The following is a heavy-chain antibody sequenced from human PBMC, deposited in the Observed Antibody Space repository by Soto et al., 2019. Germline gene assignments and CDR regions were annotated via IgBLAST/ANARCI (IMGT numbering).Heavy chain of an antibody. J-gene: IGHJ4*02. D-gene: IGHD2-15*01. CDR2: IIPIFGTA. CDR3: ARDPLECSGGSCYSDY. V-gene: IGHV1-69*13. Sequence: ASVKVSCKASGGTFSSYAISWVRQAPGQGLEWMGGIIPIFGTANYAQKFQGRVTITADESTSTAYMELSSLRSEDTAVYYCARDPLECSGGSCYSDYWGQGTLVTVSS. CDR1: GGTFSSYA.